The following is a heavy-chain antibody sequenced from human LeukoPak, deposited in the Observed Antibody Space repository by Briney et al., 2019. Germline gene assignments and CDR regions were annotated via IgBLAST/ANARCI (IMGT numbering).Heavy chain of an antibody. V-gene: IGHV5-51*01. D-gene: IGHD3-10*01. CDR1: GYSFTSYW. CDR2: IYPGDSDT. Sequence: GESLKISCKGSGYSFTSYWIGWVRQMPGKGLEWMGIIYPGDSDTRYSPSFQGQVTISADNSISTAYLQWSSLKASDTAMFYCARQSRDGSKTRGYFFDYWGQGTLVTVSS. J-gene: IGHJ4*02. CDR3: ARQSRDGSKTRGYFFDY.